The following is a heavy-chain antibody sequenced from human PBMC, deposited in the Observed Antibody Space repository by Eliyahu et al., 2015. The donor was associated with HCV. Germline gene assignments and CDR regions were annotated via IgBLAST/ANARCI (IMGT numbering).Heavy chain of an antibody. Sequence: QITXKESGPTLVKPTQTLTLTXTFXXFSLTTSGVGVGWIRQPPRKALEWLALIYWDDDKRYRPSLKTRLTITKDTSKNQVVLTMTNMDPVDTATYYCAHRRGNGMDVWGQGTTVTVSS. V-gene: IGHV2-5*02. CDR3: AHRRGNGMDV. CDR2: IYWDDDK. CDR1: XFSLTTSGVG. J-gene: IGHJ6*02. D-gene: IGHD2-15*01.